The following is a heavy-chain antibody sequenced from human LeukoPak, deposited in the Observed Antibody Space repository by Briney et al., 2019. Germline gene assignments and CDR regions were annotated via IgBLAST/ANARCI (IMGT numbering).Heavy chain of an antibody. CDR3: AREEYSTSFDY. CDR1: GFTFNNYA. Sequence: PGGSLRLSCAASGFTFNNYAMSWVRQAPGKGLEWVSAVSSGGGSTYYADSVKGRFTISRDNSKNTLYLQMNSLRVDDTAVYYCAREEYSTSFDYWGQGTLVTVSP. D-gene: IGHD6-6*01. J-gene: IGHJ4*02. V-gene: IGHV3-23*01. CDR2: VSSGGGST.